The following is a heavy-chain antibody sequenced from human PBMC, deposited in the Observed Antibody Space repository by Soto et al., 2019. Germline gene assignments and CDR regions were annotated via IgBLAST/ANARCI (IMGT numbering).Heavy chain of an antibody. V-gene: IGHV3-11*01. J-gene: IGHJ6*02. CDR3: ARDTGIVATTPHDHYYYYGMDV. D-gene: IGHD5-12*01. CDR1: GFTFSDYY. Sequence: GSLRLSCAASGFTFSDYYMSWIRQAPGKGLEWVSYISSSGSTIYYADSVKGRFAISRDNAKNSLYLQMNSLRAEDTAVYYCARDTGIVATTPHDHYYYYGMDVWGQGTTVTVSS. CDR2: ISSSGSTI.